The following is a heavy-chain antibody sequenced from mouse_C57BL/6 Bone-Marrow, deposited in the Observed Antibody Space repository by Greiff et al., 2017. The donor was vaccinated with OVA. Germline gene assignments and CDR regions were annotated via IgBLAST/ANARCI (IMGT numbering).Heavy chain of an antibody. CDR2: INYDGSST. D-gene: IGHD1-1*01. CDR1: GFTFSDYY. Sequence: EVQLVESEGGLVQPGSSMKLSCTASGFTFSDYYMAWVRQVPEKGLEWVANINYDGSSTYYLDSLKSRFIISRDNAKNILYLQMSSLKSEDTATYYCARDDYYGSSSWWYFDVWGTGTTVTVSS. J-gene: IGHJ1*03. V-gene: IGHV5-16*01. CDR3: ARDDYYGSSSWWYFDV.